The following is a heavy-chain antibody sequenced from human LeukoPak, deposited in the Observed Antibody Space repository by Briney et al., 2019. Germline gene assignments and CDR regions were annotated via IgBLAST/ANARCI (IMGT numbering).Heavy chain of an antibody. V-gene: IGHV4-59*08. CDR3: ASGNGDYRPMYFQH. CDR1: GGSISSYY. J-gene: IGHJ1*01. Sequence: PSETLSPTCTVSGGSISSYYWSWIRQPPGKGLEWIGYIYYSGSTNYNPSLKSRVTISVDTSKNQFSLKLSSVTAADTAVYYCASGNGDYRPMYFQHWGQGTLVTVSS. D-gene: IGHD4-17*01. CDR2: IYYSGST.